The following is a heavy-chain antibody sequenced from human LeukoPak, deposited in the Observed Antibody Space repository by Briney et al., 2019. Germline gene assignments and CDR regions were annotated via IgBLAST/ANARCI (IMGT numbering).Heavy chain of an antibody. J-gene: IGHJ4*02. V-gene: IGHV3-30-3*01. CDR3: ARDLSKWELLYGD. CDR2: ISYDGSNK. Sequence: GGSLRLSCAASGFTFSSYAMHWVRQAPGKGLEWVAVISYDGSNKYYADSVKGRFTISRDNSKNTLYLQMNSLRAEDTAVYYCARDLSKWELLYGDWGQGTLVTVSS. D-gene: IGHD1-26*01. CDR1: GFTFSSYA.